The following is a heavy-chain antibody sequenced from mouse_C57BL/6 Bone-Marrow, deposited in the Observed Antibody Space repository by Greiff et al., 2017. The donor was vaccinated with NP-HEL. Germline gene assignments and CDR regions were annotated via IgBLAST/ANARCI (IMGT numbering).Heavy chain of an antibody. D-gene: IGHD1-1*01. CDR3: ARSNYYGSSSWYFDV. V-gene: IGHV1-53*01. J-gene: IGHJ1*03. CDR1: GYTFTSYW. Sequence: QVQLQQPGTELVKPGASVKLSCKASGYTFTSYWMHWVKQRPGQGLEWIGNINPSNGGTNYNEKFKSKATLTVDKSSSTAYMQRSSLTSEDSAVYYCARSNYYGSSSWYFDVWGTGTTVTVSS. CDR2: INPSNGGT.